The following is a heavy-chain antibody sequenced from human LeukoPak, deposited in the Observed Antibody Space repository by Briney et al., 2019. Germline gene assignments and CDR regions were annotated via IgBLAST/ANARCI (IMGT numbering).Heavy chain of an antibody. CDR2: ISGTGDST. V-gene: IGHV3-23*01. J-gene: IGHJ5*02. CDR3: ARARGDFDWFNWFDP. Sequence: PGGSLRLSCAASGFTFSNHAMNWVRQAPGKGLEWVAAISGTGDSTSYADSVKGRFTLSRDNSKNTLYLQLSSLRAGDTAIYYCARARGDFDWFNWFDPWGQGTLVTVSS. CDR1: GFTFSNHA. D-gene: IGHD3-9*01.